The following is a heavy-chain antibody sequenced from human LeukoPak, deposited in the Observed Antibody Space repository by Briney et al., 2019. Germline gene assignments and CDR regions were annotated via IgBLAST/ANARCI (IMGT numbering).Heavy chain of an antibody. V-gene: IGHV3-48*01. CDR3: AKDLSGNDRTFDY. D-gene: IGHD2/OR15-2a*01. CDR1: GFTFSSYS. J-gene: IGHJ4*02. CDR2: ISSSSSTI. Sequence: GGSLRLSCAASGFTFSSYSMNWVRQAPGKGLEWVSYISSSSSTIYYADSVKGRFTISRDNSKNTLYLQMNSLRAEDTAVYYCAKDLSGNDRTFDYWGQGTLVTVSS.